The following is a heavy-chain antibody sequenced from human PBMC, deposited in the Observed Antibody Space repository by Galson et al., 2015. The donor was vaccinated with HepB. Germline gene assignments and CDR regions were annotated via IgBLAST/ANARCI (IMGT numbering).Heavy chain of an antibody. V-gene: IGHV3-23*01. D-gene: IGHD2-2*01. Sequence: SLRLSCAASGFTFSSYAMSWVRQAPGKGLEWVSAISGSGGSTYYADSVKGRFTISRDNSKNTLYLQMNSLRAEDTAVYYCAKAGGYCSSTSPLIYCYYYGMDVWGQGTTVTVSS. CDR1: GFTFSSYA. CDR2: ISGSGGST. J-gene: IGHJ6*02. CDR3: AKAGGYCSSTSPLIYCYYYGMDV.